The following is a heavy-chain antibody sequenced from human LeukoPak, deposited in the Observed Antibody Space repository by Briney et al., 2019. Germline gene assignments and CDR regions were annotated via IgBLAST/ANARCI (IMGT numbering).Heavy chain of an antibody. CDR1: GFKLGGYS. Sequence: PGGALRLCCGASGFKLGGYSMTWVRQATGKGLEWVDNINLDGSDRFYVVFVKGRFTISRDNADNSLYLQMNSLRAEDTAVYYCGRVIAGAIDYWGQGTLVTVSS. D-gene: IGHD6-13*01. J-gene: IGHJ4*02. CDR2: INLDGSDR. V-gene: IGHV3-7*01. CDR3: GRVIAGAIDY.